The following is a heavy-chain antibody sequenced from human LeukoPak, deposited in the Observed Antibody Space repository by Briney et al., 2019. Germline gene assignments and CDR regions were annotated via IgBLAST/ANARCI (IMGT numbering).Heavy chain of an antibody. D-gene: IGHD3-10*02. J-gene: IGHJ5*02. CDR2: INPSGGST. CDR3: ARDPMSNGGFDP. Sequence: ASVTVSCKASGYTFTSYYMHWVRQAPGQGLEWMGIINPSGGSTSYAQKFQGRVTMTRDTSTSTVYMELSSLRSEDTAVYYCARDPMSNGGFDPWGQGTLVTVSS. V-gene: IGHV1-46*01. CDR1: GYTFTSYY.